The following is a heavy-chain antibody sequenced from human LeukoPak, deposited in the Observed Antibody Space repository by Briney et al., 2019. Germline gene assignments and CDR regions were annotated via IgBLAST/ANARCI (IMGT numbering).Heavy chain of an antibody. CDR1: GFTFSIYE. D-gene: IGHD6-13*01. V-gene: IGHV3-48*03. CDR2: ISSSGSTI. CDR3: ARDRSSSWFYYYYMDV. J-gene: IGHJ6*03. Sequence: GGSLRLSCAASGFTFSIYEMKWVRQAPGKGLEWVSYISSSGSTIYYADSVKGRFTISRDNAKNSLYLQMNSLRAEDTAVYYCARDRSSSWFYYYYMDVWGKGTTVTVSS.